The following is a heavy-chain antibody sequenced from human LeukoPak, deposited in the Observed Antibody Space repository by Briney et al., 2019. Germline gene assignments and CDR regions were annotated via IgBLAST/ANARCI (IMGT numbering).Heavy chain of an antibody. CDR1: GYTFTSYD. CDR3: ARERGYSYRGGYYMDV. V-gene: IGHV1-8*01. Sequence: GASVKVSCKASGYTFTSYDINWVRQADGQGLEWMGWMNPNSGNTGYAQKFQGRVTMTRNTSISTAYMELSSLRSEDTAVYYCARERGYSYRGGYYMDVWGKGTTVTVSS. D-gene: IGHD5-18*01. CDR2: MNPNSGNT. J-gene: IGHJ6*03.